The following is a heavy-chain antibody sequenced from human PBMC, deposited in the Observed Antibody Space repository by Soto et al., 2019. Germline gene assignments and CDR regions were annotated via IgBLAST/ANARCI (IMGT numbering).Heavy chain of an antibody. Sequence: EVQLLESGGGLVQPGGSLRLSCAASGFTFSSYAMNWVRQAPGKGLEWVSAISGSGSSTYYADSVKGRFTISRDNPKNTLDLQLNSLRAEETAVYYCAKVLTYFDFWSGYTPYYYYYDMDVWGQGTTVTVSS. CDR1: GFTFSSYA. D-gene: IGHD3-3*01. CDR2: ISGSGSST. J-gene: IGHJ6*02. CDR3: AKVLTYFDFWSGYTPYYYYYDMDV. V-gene: IGHV3-23*01.